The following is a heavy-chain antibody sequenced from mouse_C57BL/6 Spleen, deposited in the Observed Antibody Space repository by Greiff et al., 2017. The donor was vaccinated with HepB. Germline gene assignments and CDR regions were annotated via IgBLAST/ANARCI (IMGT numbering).Heavy chain of an antibody. Sequence: QVQLQQPGAELVRPGTSVKLSCKASGYTFTSYWMHWVKQRPGQGLEWIGVIDPSDSYTNYNHKFKGKATLTVDTSSSTAYMQLSSLTSEDSAVYYCARRDYYGTYYAMDYWGQGTSVTVSS. CDR2: IDPSDSYT. CDR3: ARRDYYGTYYAMDY. D-gene: IGHD1-1*01. V-gene: IGHV1-59*01. J-gene: IGHJ4*01. CDR1: GYTFTSYW.